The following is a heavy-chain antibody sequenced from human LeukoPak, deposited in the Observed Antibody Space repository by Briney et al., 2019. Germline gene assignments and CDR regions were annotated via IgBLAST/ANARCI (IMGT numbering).Heavy chain of an antibody. Sequence: SETLSLTCAVYGGSFSGYYWSWIRQPPGKGLEWIGEINRSGSTNYNPSLKSRVTISVDTSKNQFSLKLSSVTAADTAVYYCARSYYDILTGYYPFWYFDLWGRGTLVTVSS. V-gene: IGHV4-34*01. CDR3: ARSYYDILTGYYPFWYFDL. CDR2: INRSGST. CDR1: GGSFSGYY. D-gene: IGHD3-9*01. J-gene: IGHJ2*01.